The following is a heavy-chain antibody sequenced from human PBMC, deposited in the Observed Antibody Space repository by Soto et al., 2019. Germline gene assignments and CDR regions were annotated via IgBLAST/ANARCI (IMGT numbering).Heavy chain of an antibody. CDR2: ISTNSRNR. J-gene: IGHJ4*01. D-gene: IGHD1-7*01. CDR1: GYPFGTYA. CDR3: ARTYNWNSEGFDH. Sequence: ASVKVSFKASGYPFGTYAITWVRQAPGHGLERVGWISTNSRNRYYAQNFQGRVTLTTDTSTTTAYMEFRSLTSDDTAIYYCARTYNWNSEGFDHWG. V-gene: IGHV1-18*04.